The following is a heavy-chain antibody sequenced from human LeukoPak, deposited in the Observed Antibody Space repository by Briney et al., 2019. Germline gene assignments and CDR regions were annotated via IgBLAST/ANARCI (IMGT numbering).Heavy chain of an antibody. CDR1: GLTFSNYW. V-gene: IGHV3-74*01. CDR3: VRQAVSGDSGIAY. Sequence: GGSLRLFCAASGLTFSNYWMHWVRHASGKGLVWVSRINHDGSSSNYAESVKGRFTMSRDNAKSMVYLQMHGLRAEDTAVFSCVRQAVSGDSGIAYWGRGVLVTVSS. D-gene: IGHD4-17*01. CDR2: INHDGSSS. J-gene: IGHJ4*02.